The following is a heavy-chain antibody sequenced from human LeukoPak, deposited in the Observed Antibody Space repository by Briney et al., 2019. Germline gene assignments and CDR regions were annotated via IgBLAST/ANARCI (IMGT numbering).Heavy chain of an antibody. Sequence: ASVKVSCKASGYTFTSYYMHWVRQAPGQGLEWMGIINPSGGSTSYAQKFQGRVTMTRDTSTSTVYMELSSLRSEDTAVYYCARDHDIVAVVAATRSNWFDPWGQGTLVTVSS. V-gene: IGHV1-46*01. CDR3: ARDHDIVAVVAATRSNWFDP. CDR1: GYTFTSYY. CDR2: INPSGGST. D-gene: IGHD2-15*01. J-gene: IGHJ5*02.